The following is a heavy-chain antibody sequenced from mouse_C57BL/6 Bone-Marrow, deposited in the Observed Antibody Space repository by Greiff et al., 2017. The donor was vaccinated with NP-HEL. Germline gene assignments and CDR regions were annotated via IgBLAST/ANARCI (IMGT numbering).Heavy chain of an antibody. Sequence: QVQLQQSGAELVKPGASVKISCKASGYAFSSYWMNWVKQRPGKGLEWIGQIYPGDGDTNYNGKFKGKATLTADKSSSTAYMQLSSLTSEDSAVYYCARSPVGPHFDYWGQGTTLTVSS. CDR3: ARSPVGPHFDY. CDR2: IYPGDGDT. V-gene: IGHV1-80*01. D-gene: IGHD1-1*01. J-gene: IGHJ2*01. CDR1: GYAFSSYW.